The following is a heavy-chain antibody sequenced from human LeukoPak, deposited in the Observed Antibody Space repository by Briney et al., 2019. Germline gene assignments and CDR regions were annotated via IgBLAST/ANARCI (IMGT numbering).Heavy chain of an antibody. V-gene: IGHV3-23*01. J-gene: IGHJ6*04. Sequence: GGSLRLSCAASGFTFRSYATNRVRQAPGKGLEWVSGISDSGDATSYADSVKGRFTISRDNSKNTVSLQMNSLRAEDTAVYYCAKRDAWGKGTTVTVSS. CDR1: GFTFRSYA. CDR3: AKRDA. CDR2: ISDSGDAT.